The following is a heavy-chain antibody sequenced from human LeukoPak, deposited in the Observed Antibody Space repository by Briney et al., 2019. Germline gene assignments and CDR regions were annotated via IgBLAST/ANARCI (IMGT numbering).Heavy chain of an antibody. CDR2: IYYSGST. CDR1: GGSISSSSYY. J-gene: IGHJ4*02. D-gene: IGHD6-13*01. Sequence: SETLSLTCTVSGGSISSSSYYWGWIRQPPGKGLEWIGSIYYSGSTYYNLSLKSRVTISVDTSKNQFSLTLTSVTAADTAVYYCSRRLAGTEDYWGQGTLVTVSS. CDR3: SRRLAGTEDY. V-gene: IGHV4-39*01.